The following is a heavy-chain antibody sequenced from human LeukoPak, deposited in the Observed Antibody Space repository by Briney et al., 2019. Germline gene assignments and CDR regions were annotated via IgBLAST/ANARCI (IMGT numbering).Heavy chain of an antibody. CDR1: GFTFSSYA. D-gene: IGHD6-19*01. CDR2: ISGSGGST. V-gene: IGHV3-23*01. J-gene: IGHJ4*02. CDR3: ASRKISGSSGWLEET. Sequence: GGSLRLSCAASGFTFSSYAMSWVRQAPGKGLEWVSAISGSGGSTYYADSVKVRCTISRDNSKNTMYMQMNSLRAEDTAVYYCASRKISGSSGWLEETWGQGTLVTVSS.